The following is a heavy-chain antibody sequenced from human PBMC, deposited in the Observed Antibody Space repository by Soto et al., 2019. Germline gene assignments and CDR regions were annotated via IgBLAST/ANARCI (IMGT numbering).Heavy chain of an antibody. J-gene: IGHJ4*02. V-gene: IGHV4-4*02. D-gene: IGHD6-13*01. Sequence: SETLSLTCAVSGGSISSSNWWSWVRQPPGKGLERIGEIYHSGSTNYNPSLKSRVTISVDKSKNQFSLKLSSVTAADTAVYYCASRHSSPYFDDWGQGPLVTVS. CDR2: IYHSGST. CDR3: ASRHSSPYFDD. CDR1: GGSISSSNW.